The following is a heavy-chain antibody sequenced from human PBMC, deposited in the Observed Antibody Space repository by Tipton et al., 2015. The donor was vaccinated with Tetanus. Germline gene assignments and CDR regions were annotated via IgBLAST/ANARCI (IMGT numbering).Heavy chain of an antibody. CDR2: SSGYNGNT. V-gene: IGHV1-18*01. Sequence: QSGAEVKKPGASVKVSCKASGYTFTNYGINWVRQAPGQGLEWMGWSSGYNGNTNYAQKLQGRVTMTTDTSTNTAYMELRSLRSDDTAVYYCARDYFGSGSNYYFDYWGQGSQVSVSS. CDR3: ARDYFGSGSNYYFDY. J-gene: IGHJ4*02. CDR1: GYTFTNYG. D-gene: IGHD3-10*01.